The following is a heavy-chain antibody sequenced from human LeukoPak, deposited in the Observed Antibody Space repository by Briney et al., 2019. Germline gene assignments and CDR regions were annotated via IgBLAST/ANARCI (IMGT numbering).Heavy chain of an antibody. J-gene: IGHJ4*02. Sequence: GASMKVSCKASGYTFTGYYIHWVRQAPGQGLEWMGWINPNSGGTKYGQKFQGRVTMTRDTSISTAYMELSSLRSDDTAGYYCARDPIEAAVDFDYWGQGTLVTVS. V-gene: IGHV1-2*02. CDR3: ARDPIEAAVDFDY. D-gene: IGHD6-13*01. CDR2: INPNSGGT. CDR1: GYTFTGYY.